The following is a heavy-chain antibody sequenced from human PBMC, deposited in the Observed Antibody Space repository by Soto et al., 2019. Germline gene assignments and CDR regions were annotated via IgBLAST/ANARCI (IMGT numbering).Heavy chain of an antibody. CDR1: WFTLSTNY. V-gene: IGHV3-53*01. D-gene: IGHD3-3*01. CDR3: ARAKCVFWDGCSSLGLYYLDF. Sequence: GGALRLSPAASWFTLSTNYINWVPQAPGKGVGGSSFIYNVVGTYYAASVRGRFTISRDNSKNPLYLQMNNLRVGDTAVYYCARAKCVFWDGCSSLGLYYLDFWGRGTLVTVSS. J-gene: IGHJ4*02. CDR2: IYNVVGT.